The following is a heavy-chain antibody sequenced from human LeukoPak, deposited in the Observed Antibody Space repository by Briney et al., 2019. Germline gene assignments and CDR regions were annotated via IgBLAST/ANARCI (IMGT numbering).Heavy chain of an antibody. Sequence: PGRSLRLSCAASGFTFSSYAMHWVRQAPGKGLEWVAVISYDGSNKYYADSVKGRFTISRDNSKSTLYLQMNSLRAEDTAVYYCARVNWNYLAVDYWGQGTLVTVSS. J-gene: IGHJ4*02. CDR2: ISYDGSNK. CDR3: ARVNWNYLAVDY. V-gene: IGHV3-30-3*01. D-gene: IGHD1-7*01. CDR1: GFTFSSYA.